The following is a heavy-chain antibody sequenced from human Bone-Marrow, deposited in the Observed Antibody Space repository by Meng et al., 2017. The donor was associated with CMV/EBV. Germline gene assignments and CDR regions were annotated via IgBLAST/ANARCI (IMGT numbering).Heavy chain of an antibody. D-gene: IGHD2-2*01. V-gene: IGHV6-1*01. J-gene: IGHJ6*02. CDR3: ARVSCSTTSCYYEYYYGMDV. CDR1: GDSVSSNSAT. Sequence: SQTLSLTCAISGDSVSSNSATWSWIRQSPSRGLEWLGRTYYRFQWYIDYAVSVKSRIDINPDTSKNQFSLQLNAVTPEDTAVYYCARVSCSTTSCYYEYYYGMDVWGQGTTVTVSS. CDR2: TYYRFQWYI.